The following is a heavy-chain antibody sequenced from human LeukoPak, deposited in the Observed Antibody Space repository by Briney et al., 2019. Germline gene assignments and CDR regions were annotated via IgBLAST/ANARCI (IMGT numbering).Heavy chain of an antibody. D-gene: IGHD4-17*01. CDR3: ASLTTVTEGYFDS. J-gene: IGHJ4*02. V-gene: IGHV4-59*08. CDR2: IYYSGST. CDR1: GGSISSYY. Sequence: SETLSLTCTVSGGSISSYYWSWIRQPPGKGLEWIGYIYYSGSTNYNPSLKSRLTISVDTSKNQLSLKLSSVTATDTAVYYCASLTTVTEGYFDSWGQGTPVTVSS.